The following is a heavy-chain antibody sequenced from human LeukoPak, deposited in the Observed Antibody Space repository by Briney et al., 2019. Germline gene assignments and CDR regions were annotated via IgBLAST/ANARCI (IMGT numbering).Heavy chain of an antibody. Sequence: SETLSLTCTVSGGSISSSSYYWGWIRQPPGKGLEWIGSIYYSGSTYYNPSLKSRVTISVDTSKNQLSLKLSSVTAADTAVYYCARPEFGELLAPGFYYWGQGTLVTVSS. V-gene: IGHV4-39*01. CDR2: IYYSGST. CDR1: GGSISSSSYY. CDR3: ARPEFGELLAPGFYY. J-gene: IGHJ4*02. D-gene: IGHD3-10*01.